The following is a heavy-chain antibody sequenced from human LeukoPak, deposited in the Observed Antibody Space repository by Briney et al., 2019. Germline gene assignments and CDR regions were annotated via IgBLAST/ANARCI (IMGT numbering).Heavy chain of an antibody. CDR1: GFTFSSYG. V-gene: IGHV3-33*01. CDR2: IWYDGSNK. D-gene: IGHD3-10*01. CDR3: ARVKGYGSGNSQLDP. Sequence: PGRSLRLSCVASGFTFSSYGMHWVRQAPGKGLEWVAVIWYDGSNKYYADSVKGRFTISRDNSKNTLYLQMNSLRAEDTAVYYCARVKGYGSGNSQLDPWGQGTLVTVSS. J-gene: IGHJ5*02.